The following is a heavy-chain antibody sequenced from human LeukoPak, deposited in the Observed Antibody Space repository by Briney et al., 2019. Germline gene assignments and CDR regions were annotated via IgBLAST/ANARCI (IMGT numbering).Heavy chain of an antibody. CDR2: IKHDGSEK. CDR1: GFIFTNYF. V-gene: IGHV3-7*01. CDR3: ATDRGWRTSGYYLYYFEY. J-gene: IGHJ4*02. Sequence: GESLRLSCAASGFIFTNYFMSWVRQAPGKGLEWVASIKHDGSEKYYVDSVRGRFTISRDNTMNSLYLQMSSLRAEDTAVYYCATDRGWRTSGYYLYYFEYWGQGTLVTFSS. D-gene: IGHD3-3*01.